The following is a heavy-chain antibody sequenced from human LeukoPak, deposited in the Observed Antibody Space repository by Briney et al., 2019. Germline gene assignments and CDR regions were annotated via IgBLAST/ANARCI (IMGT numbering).Heavy chain of an antibody. CDR1: GGSISSYY. D-gene: IGHD6-19*01. CDR3: AREDYSSGWYFDY. Sequence: PSETLSLTCTVSGGSISSYYWSWIRQPAGKGLEWIGRIYTRGSTNYNPSLKSRVTISVDTSKNQFSLRLRSVTAADTAVYYCAREDYSSGWYFDYWGQGTLVTVSS. J-gene: IGHJ4*02. V-gene: IGHV4-4*07. CDR2: IYTRGST.